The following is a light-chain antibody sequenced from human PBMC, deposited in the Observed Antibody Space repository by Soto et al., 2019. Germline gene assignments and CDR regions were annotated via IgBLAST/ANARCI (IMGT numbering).Light chain of an antibody. Sequence: EIVLTQSPGTLSMSPGERTTLSCRASQSVRSSSLAWYQQQPGQAPRLLIYGASSRATGIPDRFSGSGSGTRFTLTISRLEPEDSAVYYCQQYGSSPPATFGGGTKVDNK. CDR3: QQYGSSPPAT. CDR1: QSVRSSS. CDR2: GAS. J-gene: IGKJ4*01. V-gene: IGKV3-20*01.